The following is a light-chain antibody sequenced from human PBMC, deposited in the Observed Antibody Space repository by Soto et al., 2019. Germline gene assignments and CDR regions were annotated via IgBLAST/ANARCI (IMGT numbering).Light chain of an antibody. Sequence: EIVMTQSPATLSVSPGDRATLSCRASQSVSSNLAWYQQKPGQARRLLIYDASARATGIPARLSSSGSGTVFTLTIGSVQSEDFAGYCCQQYNNWPGTFGQGNKVEIK. CDR3: QQYNNWPGT. CDR1: QSVSSN. V-gene: IGKV3-15*01. CDR2: DAS. J-gene: IGKJ1*01.